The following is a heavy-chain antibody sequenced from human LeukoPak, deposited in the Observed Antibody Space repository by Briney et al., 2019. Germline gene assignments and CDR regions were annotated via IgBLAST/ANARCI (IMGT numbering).Heavy chain of an antibody. CDR3: ATLGRNYDY. Sequence: ASVKVSCKTSGYTFTGYSMQWVRQAPGQGLEWMGRINPKSGDTKYAEKFQGRLTMTRDTSISTAYMELSRLKSDDTAVYYCATLGRNYDYWGQSTLVTVSS. CDR2: INPKSGDT. D-gene: IGHD1-7*01. J-gene: IGHJ4*02. V-gene: IGHV1-2*06. CDR1: GYTFTGYS.